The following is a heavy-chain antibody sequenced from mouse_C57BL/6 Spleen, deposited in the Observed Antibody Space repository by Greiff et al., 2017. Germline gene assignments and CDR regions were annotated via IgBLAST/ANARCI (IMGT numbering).Heavy chain of an antibody. J-gene: IGHJ4*01. V-gene: IGHV1-5*01. CDR2: IYPGNSDT. CDR3: TRKDSSGYGYAMDY. CDR1: GYTFTSYW. Sequence: VQLQQSGTVLARPGASVKMSCKTSGYTFTSYWMHWVKQRPGQGLEWIGVIYPGNSDTSYNQKFKGKAKLTAVTSASTAYMELSSLTNEDSAVYYCTRKDSSGYGYAMDYWGQGTSVTVSS. D-gene: IGHD3-2*02.